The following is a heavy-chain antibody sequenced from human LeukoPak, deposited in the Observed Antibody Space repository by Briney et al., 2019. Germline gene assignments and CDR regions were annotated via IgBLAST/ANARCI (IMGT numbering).Heavy chain of an antibody. CDR1: GGSISSYY. J-gene: IGHJ4*02. CDR2: IYYSGST. V-gene: IGHV4-59*01. D-gene: IGHD6-13*01. CDR3: ARAPSSSSWRIDY. Sequence: PSETLSLTCTVSGGSISSYYWSWIRQPPGKGLEWIGYIYYSGSTNYNPSLKSRVTISVDTSKNQFSLKLSSVTAADTAVCYCARAPSSSSWRIDYWGQGTLVTVSS.